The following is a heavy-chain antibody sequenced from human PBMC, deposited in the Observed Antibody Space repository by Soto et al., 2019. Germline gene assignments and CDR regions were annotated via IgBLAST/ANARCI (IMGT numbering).Heavy chain of an antibody. CDR2: IVVGSGNT. V-gene: IGHV1-58*02. CDR1: GYTFTDYF. Sequence: SVKVSCKASGYTFTDYFIHWVRQARGQRLEWIGWIVVGSGNTNYAQKFQERVTITRDMSTRTAYMELSSLRSEDTAVYYCAADYYNSNGYYFDYWGQGTLVTVSS. CDR3: AADYYNSNGYYFDY. J-gene: IGHJ4*02. D-gene: IGHD3-22*01.